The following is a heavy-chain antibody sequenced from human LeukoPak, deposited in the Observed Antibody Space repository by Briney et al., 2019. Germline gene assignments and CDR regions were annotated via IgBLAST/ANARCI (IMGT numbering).Heavy chain of an antibody. CDR3: ARDPLGAAAFYYYGMDV. CDR2: ISGSGGST. J-gene: IGHJ6*02. V-gene: IGHV3-23*01. Sequence: GGSLRLSCAASGFTFSSYAMSWVRQAPGKGLEWVSAISGSGGSTYYADSVKGRFTISRDNSKNTLYLQMNSLRAEDTAVYYCARDPLGAAAFYYYGMDVWGQGTTVTVSS. D-gene: IGHD6-13*01. CDR1: GFTFSSYA.